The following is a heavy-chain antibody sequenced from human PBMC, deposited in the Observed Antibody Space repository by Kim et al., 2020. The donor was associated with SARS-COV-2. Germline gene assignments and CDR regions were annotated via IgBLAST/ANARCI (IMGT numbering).Heavy chain of an antibody. CDR1: GFTVSSNY. CDR3: AREMMATDTSFMDV. Sequence: GGSLRLSCAASGFTVSSNYMSWVRQAPGKGLEWVSVIYSGGSTYYADSVKGRFTISRDNSKNTLYLQMNSLRAEDTAVYYCAREMMATDTSFMDVWGQGTTVTVSS. J-gene: IGHJ6*02. D-gene: IGHD5-18*01. CDR2: IYSGGST. V-gene: IGHV3-53*01.